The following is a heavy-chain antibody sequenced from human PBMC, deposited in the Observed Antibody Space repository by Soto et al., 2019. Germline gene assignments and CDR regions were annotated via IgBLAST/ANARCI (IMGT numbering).Heavy chain of an antibody. CDR2: IYYSGST. V-gene: IGHV4-28*01. CDR1: GYYISSSNL. D-gene: IGHD5-18*01. Sequence: SPETLSRTCAFSGYYISSSNLWGWIRQPPGKGMEWIGYIYYSGSTYYNPSLKSRVTMSVDTSKNQFSLKLSSVTAVVTAVYYCARNMVNWYGMEVWGQGTTVNVSS. CDR3: ARNMVNWYGMEV. J-gene: IGHJ6*02.